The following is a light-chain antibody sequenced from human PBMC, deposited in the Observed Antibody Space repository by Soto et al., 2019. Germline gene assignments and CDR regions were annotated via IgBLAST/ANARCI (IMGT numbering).Light chain of an antibody. CDR3: SSYAGSNTFYV. J-gene: IGLJ1*01. CDR1: SSNIGSNT. Sequence: QSVLTQPPSASATPGQRVTISCSGSSSNIGSNTVNWYQQLPGTAPKLLIYKNNQRPSGVPDRFSGSKSGTSASLAISGLQSEDEADYYCSSYAGSNTFYVFGTGTQLTVL. V-gene: IGLV1-44*01. CDR2: KNN.